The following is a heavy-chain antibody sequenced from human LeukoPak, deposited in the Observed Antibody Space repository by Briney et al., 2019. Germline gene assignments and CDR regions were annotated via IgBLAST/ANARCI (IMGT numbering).Heavy chain of an antibody. CDR2: IYDRGPA. D-gene: IGHD3-10*01. J-gene: IGHJ5*02. V-gene: IGHV4-30-2*01. CDR1: GYAIISGGFS. CDR3: ARSRQASGLFSS. Sequence: SQTLSLTCTVSGYAIISGGFSWNWIRQPPGKGLEWIGCIYDRGPAHYNPSLKSRFTISVDRPKNQFFLNVTSLTAADTAVYYCARSRQASGLFSSWGQGALVVVSS.